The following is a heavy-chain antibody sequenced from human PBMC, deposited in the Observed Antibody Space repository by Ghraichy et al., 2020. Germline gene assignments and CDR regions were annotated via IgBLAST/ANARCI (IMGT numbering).Heavy chain of an antibody. CDR3: ARDAGRRGWFDP. J-gene: IGHJ5*02. D-gene: IGHD1-14*01. CDR2: MYHSGST. CDR1: GGSISSYY. Sequence: SQTLSLTCTVSGGSISSYYWTWIRQPPGNGLEWIGYMYHSGSTNYNPSLKSRVTISVDTSNNQFSLKLTSVTAADTAVYYCARDAGRRGWFDPWGQGTLVTVSS. V-gene: IGHV4-59*01.